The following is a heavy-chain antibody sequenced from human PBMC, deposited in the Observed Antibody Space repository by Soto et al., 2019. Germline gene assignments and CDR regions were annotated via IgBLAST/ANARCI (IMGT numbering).Heavy chain of an antibody. CDR2: IDPRDSET. CDR3: ATASTNYYYYYGMDA. J-gene: IGHJ6*02. Sequence: PGESLKISCKASGHSFSSYWIGWVRQMPGKGLEWMGIIDPRDSETRYSPSFQGQVTISVDKFINTAYLQWSSLKASDTAMYYCATASTNYYYYYGMDAWGQGTTVTVSS. V-gene: IGHV5-51*01. CDR1: GHSFSSYW.